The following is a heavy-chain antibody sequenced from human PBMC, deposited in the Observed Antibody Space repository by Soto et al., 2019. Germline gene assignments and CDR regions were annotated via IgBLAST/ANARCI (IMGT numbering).Heavy chain of an antibody. CDR2: IYYSGSA. D-gene: IGHD3-10*01. CDR3: ARGRRTGRSSWQSPRGPFDD. V-gene: IGHV4-59*01. J-gene: IGHJ4*02. Sequence: SETLSLTCSVSGFSISRYYWSWIRQPPGKGLEWIWYIYYSGSANYNPSLKSRVTISVDTSQKQFSLKLSSVTAADTAVYYCARGRRTGRSSWQSPRGPFDDWGQGTLVTVSS. CDR1: GFSISRYY.